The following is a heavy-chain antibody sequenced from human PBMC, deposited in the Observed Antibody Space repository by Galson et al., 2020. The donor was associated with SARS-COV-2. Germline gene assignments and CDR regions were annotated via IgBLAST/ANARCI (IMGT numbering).Heavy chain of an antibody. CDR2: IKTQTEGGTT. D-gene: IGHD1-7*01. V-gene: IGHV3-15*07. Sequence: GGSLRLSCEASGFTFSNAWMNWVRQAPGKGLEWVGRIKTQTEGGTTDYAAPVKGRFTISRDESKNTLYLQMHSLKTEDTAVYYCTTDLVLRYWGQGTLVNVSS. CDR3: TTDLVLRY. CDR1: GFTFSNAW. J-gene: IGHJ4*02.